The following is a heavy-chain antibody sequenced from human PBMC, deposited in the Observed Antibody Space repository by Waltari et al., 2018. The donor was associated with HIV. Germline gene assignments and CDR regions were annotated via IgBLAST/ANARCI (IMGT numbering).Heavy chain of an antibody. CDR1: GGSFSGYY. J-gene: IGHJ2*01. D-gene: IGHD2-2*02. CDR2: INHSGST. Sequence: QVQLQQWGAGLLKPSETLSLTCAVYGGSFSGYYWSWIRQPPGKGLGWIGEINHSGSTNYNPSLKSRVTISVDTSKNQFSLKLSSVTAADTAVYYCARGNGVVVVPAAIRDSYWYFDLWGRGTLVTVSS. CDR3: ARGNGVVVVPAAIRDSYWYFDL. V-gene: IGHV4-34*01.